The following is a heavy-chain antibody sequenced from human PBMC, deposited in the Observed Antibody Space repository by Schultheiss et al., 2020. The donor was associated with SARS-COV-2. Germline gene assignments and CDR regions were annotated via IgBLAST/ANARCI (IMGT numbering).Heavy chain of an antibody. CDR3: ARYNDEDAFDI. J-gene: IGHJ3*02. Sequence: SETLSLTCTVSGGSISSSSYYRGWIRQPPGKGLEWIGSIYYSGSTYYNPSLKSRVTISVDTSKNQFSLKLSSVTAADTAVYYCARYNDEDAFDIWGQGTMVTVSS. D-gene: IGHD5-24*01. V-gene: IGHV4-39*01. CDR1: GGSISSSSYY. CDR2: IYYSGST.